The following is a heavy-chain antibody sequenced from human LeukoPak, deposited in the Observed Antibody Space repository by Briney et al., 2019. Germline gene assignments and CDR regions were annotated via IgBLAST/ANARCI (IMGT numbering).Heavy chain of an antibody. D-gene: IGHD1-1*01. CDR2: ISPYNGQT. CDR3: ARDHTGETFLDAFDI. J-gene: IGHJ3*02. CDR1: GYAFTVHG. V-gene: IGHV1-18*01. Sequence: ASVKVSCKSSGYAFTVHGISWVRQAPGQGLEWMGWISPYNGQTKFAQKFLGRVTLTIDTYRSIVYMEVKSLRSDDTAVYYCARDHTGETFLDAFDIWGQGTMVTVAS.